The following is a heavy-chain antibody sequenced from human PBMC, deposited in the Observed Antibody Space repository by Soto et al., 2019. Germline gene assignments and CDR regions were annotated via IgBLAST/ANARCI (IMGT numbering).Heavy chain of an antibody. V-gene: IGHV1-2*02. CDR1: GYTFTGYY. Sequence: ASVTVSCKASGYTFTGYYMHWVRQAPGQGLEWMGWINPNSGGTNYAQKFQGRVTMTRDTSISTAYMELSRLRSDDTAVYYCARGNLPMYYYDSSGYAWGPWGQGTLVTVSS. D-gene: IGHD3-22*01. CDR3: ARGNLPMYYYDSSGYAWGP. CDR2: INPNSGGT. J-gene: IGHJ5*02.